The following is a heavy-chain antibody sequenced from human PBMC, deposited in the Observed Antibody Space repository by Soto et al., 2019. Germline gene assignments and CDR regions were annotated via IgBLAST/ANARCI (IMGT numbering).Heavy chain of an antibody. J-gene: IGHJ4*02. Sequence: QVQLVESGGGVVQPGRSLRLSCAASGFTFSSYAMHWVRQAPGKGLEWVAVISYDGSNKYYADSVKGRFTISRDNSKNTLYLQMNSLRAEDTAVYYCARGVAAAGSIPFDYWGQGTLFTVSS. D-gene: IGHD6-13*01. CDR1: GFTFSSYA. CDR3: ARGVAAAGSIPFDY. V-gene: IGHV3-30-3*01. CDR2: ISYDGSNK.